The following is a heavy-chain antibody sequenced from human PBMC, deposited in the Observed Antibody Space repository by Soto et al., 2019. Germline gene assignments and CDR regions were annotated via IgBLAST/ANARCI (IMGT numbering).Heavy chain of an antibody. CDR1: GFTFSGDG. J-gene: IGHJ6*02. V-gene: IGHV3-48*03. CDR3: ARETFVVVSATVQYFFGMDV. D-gene: IGHD2-21*01. Sequence: LRLSCAASGFTFSGDGMNWVRQAPGKGLEWISYISQSGSSKYYADSVRGRFTISRDNAKNSLYLQMNSLRGDDSAVYFCARETFVVVSATVQYFFGMDVWGQGTTVTVSS. CDR2: ISQSGSSK.